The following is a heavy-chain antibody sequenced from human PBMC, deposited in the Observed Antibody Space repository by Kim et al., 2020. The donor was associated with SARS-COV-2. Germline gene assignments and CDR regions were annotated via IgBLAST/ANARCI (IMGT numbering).Heavy chain of an antibody. CDR2: ISSSSSYI. CDR1: GFTFSSYI. V-gene: IGHV3-21*01. D-gene: IGHD2-2*01. J-gene: IGHJ5*02. Sequence: GGSLTLSCAASGFTFSSYIMNWVRQAPGKGLEWVSSISSSSSYIYYADSVKGRFTISRDNAKHSMYLQMNSLRAADTAVYYCARADCSSTSCYFNGDIEEDNWCDPWGQGTLVTVSS. CDR3: ARADCSSTSCYFNGDIEEDNWCDP.